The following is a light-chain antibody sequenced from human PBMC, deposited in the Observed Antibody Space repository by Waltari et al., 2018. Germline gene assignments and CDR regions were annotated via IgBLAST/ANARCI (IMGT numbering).Light chain of an antibody. J-gene: IGKJ2*01. CDR2: GAS. Sequence: EIVLTQSPGTLSLSPGERATLSCRASQSVSSSYLAWYQQKPGQAPSLLIYGASSRATGIPDRFSGSGSGTDFTLTISRLEPEDFAVYYCQQYGSSSGYTFGQGTKLEI. CDR3: QQYGSSSGYT. V-gene: IGKV3-20*01. CDR1: QSVSSSY.